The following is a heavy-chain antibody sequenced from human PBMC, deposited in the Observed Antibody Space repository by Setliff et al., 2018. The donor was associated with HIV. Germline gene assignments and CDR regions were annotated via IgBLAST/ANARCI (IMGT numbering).Heavy chain of an antibody. D-gene: IGHD1-7*01. CDR2: FYYSGST. V-gene: IGHV4-59*11. Sequence: SETLSLTCTVSGDSISSQFWSWIRQSPGKRLEWIGNFYYSGSTNYNPSLRSRVTISVDTSKNQFSLKLSSVTAADTAVYYCASSNYRFVYFDYWGQGTLVTVSS. CDR1: GDSISSQF. J-gene: IGHJ4*02. CDR3: ASSNYRFVYFDY.